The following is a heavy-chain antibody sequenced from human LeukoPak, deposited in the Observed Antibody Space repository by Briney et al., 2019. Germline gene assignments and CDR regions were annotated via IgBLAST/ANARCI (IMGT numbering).Heavy chain of an antibody. CDR2: IYYSGST. J-gene: IGHJ4*02. CDR1: GGSISSSSYY. Sequence: PSETLSLTRTVSGGSISSSSYYWGWIRQPPGKGLEWIGSIYYSGSTYYNPSLKSRVTISVDTSKNQFSLKLSSVTAADTAVYYCARRAFLCSGGSCYGRFFDYWGQGTLVTVSS. V-gene: IGHV4-39*01. D-gene: IGHD2-15*01. CDR3: ARRAFLCSGGSCYGRFFDY.